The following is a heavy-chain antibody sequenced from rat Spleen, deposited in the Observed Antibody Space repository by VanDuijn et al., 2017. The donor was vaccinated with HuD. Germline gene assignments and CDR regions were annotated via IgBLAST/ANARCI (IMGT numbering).Heavy chain of an antibody. D-gene: IGHD2-5*01. CDR3: TRDTGD. CDR1: GFTFSDYY. V-gene: IGHV5-22*01. J-gene: IGHJ2*01. CDR2: ISYEGSGT. Sequence: EVQLVESGGGLVQPGRSLTLSCAASGFTFSDYYMAWVRQAPKKGLAWVASISYEGSGTYYGDSVQGRFTISRDNAKSTLSLQMNRLRSEDTATYYCTRDTGDWGQGVMVTVSS.